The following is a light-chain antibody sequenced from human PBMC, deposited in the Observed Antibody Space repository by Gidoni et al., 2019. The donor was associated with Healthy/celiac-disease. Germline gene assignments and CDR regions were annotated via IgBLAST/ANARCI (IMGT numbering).Light chain of an antibody. CDR1: QSVLYSSNNKNY. CDR2: WAS. J-gene: IGKJ5*01. V-gene: IGKV4-1*01. Sequence: IVMTQSPYSLAASLGERATINCTFSQSVLYSSNNKNYLAWYQQKPGQPPKLLIYWASTRESGVPDRFSGSGSGTDFTLTISSLQAEDVAVYYCQQYYSTPITFXQXTRLEIK. CDR3: QQYYSTPIT.